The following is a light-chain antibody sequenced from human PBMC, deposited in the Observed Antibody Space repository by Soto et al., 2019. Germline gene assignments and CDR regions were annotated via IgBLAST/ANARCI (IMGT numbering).Light chain of an antibody. CDR1: SSDVGGYNF. CDR3: SSYTSSNSLYV. V-gene: IGLV2-14*01. J-gene: IGLJ1*01. CDR2: EVN. Sequence: QSVLTQPASVSGSPGQSITISCTGTSSDVGGYNFVSWYQQHPDKAPKLMIYEVNNRPSGVSNRFSGSKSGNTASLTISGLQAEDEADYYCSSYTSSNSLYVFGTGTKLTVL.